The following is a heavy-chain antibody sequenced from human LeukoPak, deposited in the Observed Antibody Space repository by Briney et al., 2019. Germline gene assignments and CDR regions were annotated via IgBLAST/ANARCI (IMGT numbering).Heavy chain of an antibody. CDR2: ISGSGGST. CDR3: AKAPKGSGYRPSVY. CDR1: GFTFSSYA. V-gene: IGHV3-23*01. J-gene: IGHJ4*02. Sequence: GGSLRLSCAASGFTFSSYAMSWVRQAPGKGLEWVSAISGSGGSTYYADSVKGRFTISRDNSKNTLYLQMNSLRAEDTAVYYCAKAPKGSGYRPSVYWGQGTPVTVSS. D-gene: IGHD3-3*01.